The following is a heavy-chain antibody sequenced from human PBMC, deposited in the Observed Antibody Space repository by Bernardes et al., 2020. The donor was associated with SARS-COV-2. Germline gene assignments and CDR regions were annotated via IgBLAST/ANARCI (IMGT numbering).Heavy chain of an antibody. D-gene: IGHD2-2*02. V-gene: IGHV4-39*01. Sequence: SETLSLTCTVSGGSISRSSYYWGWIRQPPGKGLEWIGSIHYRGSTYYQSGGGTYYNPSLKSRVTISMDTSENQVSLRLTSVTAADTAVYYCVRGIYCSSSNCYSPKYNWFDPWGQGTLVTVSS. CDR3: VRGIYCSSSNCYSPKYNWFDP. CDR1: GGSISRSSYY. J-gene: IGHJ5*02. CDR2: IHYRGSTYYQSGGGT.